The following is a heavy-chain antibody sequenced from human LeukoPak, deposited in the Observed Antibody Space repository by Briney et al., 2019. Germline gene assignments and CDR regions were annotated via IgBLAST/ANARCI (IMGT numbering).Heavy chain of an antibody. CDR1: GFTFSSYW. D-gene: IGHD1-7*01. Sequence: GGSLRLSCAASGFTFSSYWIHWVRQAPGKGLVWVSRINTDGSSTSYADSVKGRFTISRDNAKNTLYLQMNSLRAEDTAVYYCAKDLLLTWNLIFDYWGQGTLVTVSS. CDR2: INTDGSST. J-gene: IGHJ4*02. CDR3: AKDLLLTWNLIFDY. V-gene: IGHV3-74*01.